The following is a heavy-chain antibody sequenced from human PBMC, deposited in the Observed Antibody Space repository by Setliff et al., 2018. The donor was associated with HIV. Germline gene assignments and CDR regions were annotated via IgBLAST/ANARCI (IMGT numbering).Heavy chain of an antibody. D-gene: IGHD2-8*01. J-gene: IGHJ3*02. CDR3: ATKAYCTNGVCLDAFDI. CDR2: INPNSGGT. V-gene: IGHV1-2*06. Sequence: ASVKVSCKASGYTFTAYYMHWVRQAPGQGLEWMGRINPNSGGTNYAQKFQGRVTMTRDTSISTVYMELSRLRSDDTAVYYCATKAYCTNGVCLDAFDIWGQGAKVTVSS. CDR1: GYTFTAYY.